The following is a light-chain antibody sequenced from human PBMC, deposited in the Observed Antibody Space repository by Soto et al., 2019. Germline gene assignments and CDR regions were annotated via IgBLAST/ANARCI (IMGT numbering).Light chain of an antibody. V-gene: IGKV2-30*01. CDR3: MQGAHWPYT. CDR2: QIS. CDR1: HSLDYSDGNTY. J-gene: IGKJ2*01. Sequence: DVVMTQSPLSLPVTLGQPASISCRSTHSLDYSDGNTYLSWFQQRPGQSPRRLIYQISDRDSGVPERLSGRGSGTDFTLKISRVEAEDVGVYYCMQGAHWPYTFGQGTKLEIK.